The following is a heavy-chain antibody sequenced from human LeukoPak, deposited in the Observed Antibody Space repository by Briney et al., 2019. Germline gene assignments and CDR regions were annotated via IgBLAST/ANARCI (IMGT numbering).Heavy chain of an antibody. Sequence: ASVKVSCKASGGSFSIYTFNWVRQVPGQGLEWMGRITPMFRTTKYAQNFQGRVTITADESTRIAYMELTSLKSEDTATYYCAREPSTYSDYAHFEDWGQGTLVTVSS. CDR2: ITPMFRTT. D-gene: IGHD4-11*01. J-gene: IGHJ4*02. CDR1: GGSFSIYT. V-gene: IGHV1-69*13. CDR3: AREPSTYSDYAHFED.